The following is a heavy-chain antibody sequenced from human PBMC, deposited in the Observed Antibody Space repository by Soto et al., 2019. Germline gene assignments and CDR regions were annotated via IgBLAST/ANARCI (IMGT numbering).Heavy chain of an antibody. J-gene: IGHJ6*02. CDR1: GGSISSGGYY. D-gene: IGHD6-13*01. V-gene: IGHV4-31*03. Sequence: QVQLQESGPGLVKPSQTLSLTCTVSGGSISSGGYYWSWIRQHPGKGLEWIGYIYYSGSTYYNPSLKSRVTISVDTSKNQFSLKLSSVTAADTAVYYCARDRGQQLVRSAAYYYYGMDVWGQGTTVTVSS. CDR2: IYYSGST. CDR3: ARDRGQQLVRSAAYYYYGMDV.